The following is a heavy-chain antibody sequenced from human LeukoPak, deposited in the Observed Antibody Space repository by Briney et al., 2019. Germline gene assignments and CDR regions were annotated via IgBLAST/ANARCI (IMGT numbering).Heavy chain of an antibody. CDR3: ARTPSGYETDYYFDY. V-gene: IGHV3-21*01. D-gene: IGHD5-12*01. CDR2: ISSSSSYI. CDR1: GFTFSSYS. J-gene: IGHJ4*02. Sequence: GGSLRLSCAASGFTFSSYSMNWVRQAPGKGLEWVSSISSSSSYIYYADSVKGRFTISRDNAKNSLFLQMNSLRAEDTAVYYCARTPSGYETDYYFDYWGQGTLVTVSS.